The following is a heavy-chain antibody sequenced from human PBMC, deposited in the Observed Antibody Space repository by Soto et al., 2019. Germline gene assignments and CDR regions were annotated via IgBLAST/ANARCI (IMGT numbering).Heavy chain of an antibody. V-gene: IGHV4-31*01. CDR2: IYYSGST. D-gene: IGHD6-19*01. CDR1: GGSISSGGYY. J-gene: IGHJ4*02. CDR3: ARVGSSTVAGNRGIDY. Sequence: QVQLQESGPGLVKPSQTLSLTCTVSGGSISSGGYYWSWIRQHPGKGLEWIGYIYYSGSTYYNPSLKMLITISVDTFKNQFSLKLSSVTAADTAVYYCARVGSSTVAGNRGIDYWGQGTLVTVSS.